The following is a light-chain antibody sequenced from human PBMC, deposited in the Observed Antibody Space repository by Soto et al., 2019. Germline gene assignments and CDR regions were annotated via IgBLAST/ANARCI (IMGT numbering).Light chain of an antibody. CDR1: KIIRNW. Sequence: ETKITQSLSTLFESEGAKVTITCRAIKIIRNWLAWFQQKPGKAPKLLISKPSTLESGVPSRFSGSGSGTEFTLTITTLQPDDFATYYCQQSIGTFGQGTKLEIK. CDR3: QQSIGT. V-gene: IGKV1-5*01. CDR2: KPS. J-gene: IGKJ2*01.